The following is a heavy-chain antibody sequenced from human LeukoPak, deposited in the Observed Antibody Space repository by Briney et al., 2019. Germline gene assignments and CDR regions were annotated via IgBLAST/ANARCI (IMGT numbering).Heavy chain of an antibody. J-gene: IGHJ4*02. V-gene: IGHV4-30-4*01. CDR3: ARDKYTGYETFDY. CDR2: IYHSGGT. Sequence: SQTLSLTCTVSGGSLSSGDYYWSWIRQPPGKGLEWIGYIYHSGGTYYTPPLKSRVTISVDTSKNQFSLKLTSVTAADTAVYYCARDKYTGYETFDYWGQGTPVTVSS. CDR1: GGSLSSGDYY. D-gene: IGHD5-12*01.